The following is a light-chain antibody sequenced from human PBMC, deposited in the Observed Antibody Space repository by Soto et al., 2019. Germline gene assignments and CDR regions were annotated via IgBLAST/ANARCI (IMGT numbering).Light chain of an antibody. V-gene: IGKV2-24*01. Sequence: DIVMTQTPLSSPVTLGQPASISCRSSQNLVHSNGNTYLSWLHQRPGQPPRLLIYKISNRFSGVPDRFSGSGSGTDFTLTISRLEPEDFAVYYCQQYGSSPRTFGQGTKVEIK. CDR2: KIS. CDR1: QNLVHSNGNTY. CDR3: QQYGSSPRT. J-gene: IGKJ1*01.